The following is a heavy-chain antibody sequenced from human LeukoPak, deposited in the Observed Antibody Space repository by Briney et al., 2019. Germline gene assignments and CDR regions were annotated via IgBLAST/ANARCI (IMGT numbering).Heavy chain of an antibody. CDR2: ISGSGGST. V-gene: IGHV3-23*01. CDR1: GFSFSSYA. CDR3: AKARGFCSGGSCYNPFDP. D-gene: IGHD2-15*01. J-gene: IGHJ5*02. Sequence: GGSLRLSCAASGFSFSSYAMSWVRQAPGKGLEWVSGISGSGGSTYYADSVKGRFTISRDNSKNTLYVQMNSLRAEDTAVYYCAKARGFCSGGSCYNPFDPWGQGTLATVSS.